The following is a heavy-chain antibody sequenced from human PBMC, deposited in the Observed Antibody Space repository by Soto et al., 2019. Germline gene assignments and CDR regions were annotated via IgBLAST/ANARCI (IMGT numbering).Heavy chain of an antibody. Sequence: TSETLSLTCTVSGGSISSGGYYWSWFRQHPGKGLEWIGYMYHSGSTYYNPSLRSRVSISVDTSKNQFSLRLNSVTAADMAMYYCARSKSFASTSWASWGQGTLVTVSS. V-gene: IGHV4-31*03. CDR3: ARSKSFASTSWAS. CDR1: GGSISSGGYY. D-gene: IGHD3-16*01. J-gene: IGHJ4*02. CDR2: MYHSGST.